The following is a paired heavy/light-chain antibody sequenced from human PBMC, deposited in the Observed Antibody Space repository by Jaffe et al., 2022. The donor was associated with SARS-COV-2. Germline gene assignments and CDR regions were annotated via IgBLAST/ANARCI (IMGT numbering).Light chain of an antibody. CDR1: SDDVGGYDY. CDR2: DVN. J-gene: IGLJ2*01. V-gene: IGLV2-14*01. Sequence: QSALTQPASVSGSPGQSITISCTGTSDDVGGYDYVSWYQQHPGKAPKLMIYDVNNRPAGVSNRFSGSKSGNTASLTISGLQAEDEADYYCSSFTTRTTPQVVFGGGTILTVL. CDR3: SSFTTRTTPQVV.
Heavy chain of an antibody. D-gene: IGHD6-13*01. V-gene: IGHV3-23*01. J-gene: IGHJ4*02. CDR1: GFTFRNYA. CDR3: AKDGGPGIAAAGCDY. Sequence: EVQLLESGGGLVQPGGSLRLSCATSGFTFRNYAMSWIRQAPGKGLEWVSAISTSGGSTYYTNSVEGRFTISRDNSKNTLYMQINSLRVEDTAIYYCAKDGGPGIAAAGCDYWGQGTLVTVSS. CDR2: ISTSGGST.